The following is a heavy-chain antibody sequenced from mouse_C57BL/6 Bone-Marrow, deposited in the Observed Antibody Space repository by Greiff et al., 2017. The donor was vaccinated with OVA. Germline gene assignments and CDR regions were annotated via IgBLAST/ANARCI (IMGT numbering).Heavy chain of an antibody. V-gene: IGHV1-55*01. CDR2: IYPGSGST. J-gene: IGHJ1*03. CDR1: GYTFTSYW. CDR3: ARGYYGSSYWYFDV. Sequence: VHLQQPGAELVKPGASVKMSCKASGYTFTSYWITWVKQRPGQGLEWIGDIYPGSGSTNYNEKFKSKATLTVDTSSSTAYMQLSSLTSEDSAVYYCARGYYGSSYWYFDVWGTGTTVTVSS. D-gene: IGHD1-1*01.